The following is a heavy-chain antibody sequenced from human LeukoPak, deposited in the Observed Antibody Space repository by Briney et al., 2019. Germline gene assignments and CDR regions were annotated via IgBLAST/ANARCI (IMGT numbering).Heavy chain of an antibody. CDR1: GGSISSSIYY. V-gene: IGHV4-39*01. CDR2: FIYSGSS. J-gene: IGHJ4*02. CDR3: ARYCSSTSCYRPFDY. D-gene: IGHD2-2*01. Sequence: PSETLSLTCTVSGGSISSSIYYWGWIRQPPGKGREWIGSFIYSGSSYYNPSLKSRVTISVDTSKNQFSLKLSSVTAADTAVYYCARYCSSTSCYRPFDYWGQGTLVTVSS.